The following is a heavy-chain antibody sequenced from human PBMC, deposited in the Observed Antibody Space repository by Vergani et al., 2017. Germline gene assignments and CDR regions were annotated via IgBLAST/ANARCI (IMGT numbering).Heavy chain of an antibody. D-gene: IGHD2-21*01. Sequence: QVQLQESGPGLVKPSQTLSLTCTVSGDSLSSSDHYWSWIRQRSDKGLEWVGHIFRSGTTYYNPSLKSRLIMSVDTSKNQFSLKLTSVTAADTAMYYGASENVVIARIFDFWGQGTLVTVSS. CDR2: IFRSGTT. CDR1: GDSLSSSDHY. CDR3: ASENVVIARIFDF. V-gene: IGHV4-31*03. J-gene: IGHJ4*02.